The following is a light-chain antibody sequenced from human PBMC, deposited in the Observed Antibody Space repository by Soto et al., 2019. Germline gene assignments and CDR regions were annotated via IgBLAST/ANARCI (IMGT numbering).Light chain of an antibody. Sequence: EIVITQTPATLSVSPGERATLSCRASQSVSSSLAWYQQKPGQAPRLLIYGASTRATGIPARFSGSGSGTEFTLTISSLQSEDFAVYYCQHYHNWPPPLTFGGGTKVEI. CDR1: QSVSSS. V-gene: IGKV3-15*01. J-gene: IGKJ4*01. CDR2: GAS. CDR3: QHYHNWPPPLT.